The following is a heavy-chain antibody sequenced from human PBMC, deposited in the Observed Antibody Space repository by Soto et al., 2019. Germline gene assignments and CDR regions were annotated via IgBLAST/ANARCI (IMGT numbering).Heavy chain of an antibody. CDR3: ARAGLRFLEWLPQPYNWFDP. CDR1: GGSFSGYY. V-gene: IGHV4-34*01. CDR2: VNHRGCT. Sequence: SETLSLTCAVYGGSFSGYYWSWIRQPPGKGLEWIGEVNHRGCTNYNPSLKSRVTISVDTSKNQFSLKLSSVTAADTAVYYCARAGLRFLEWLPQPYNWFDPWGQGTLVTVSS. D-gene: IGHD3-3*01. J-gene: IGHJ5*02.